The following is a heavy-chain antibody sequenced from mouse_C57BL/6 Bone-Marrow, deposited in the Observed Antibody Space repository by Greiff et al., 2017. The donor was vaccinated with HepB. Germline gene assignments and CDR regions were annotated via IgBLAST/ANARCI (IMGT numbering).Heavy chain of an antibody. J-gene: IGHJ1*03. CDR2: SRNKANDYTT. V-gene: IGHV7-1*01. CDR3: ARESIYDGYLWYFDV. D-gene: IGHD2-3*01. CDR1: GFTFSDFY. Sequence: EVHLVESGGGLVQSGRSLRLSCATSGFTFSDFYMEWVRQAPGKGLEWIAASRNKANDYTTEYSASVKGRFIVSRDTSQSILYLQMNALRAEDTAIYYCARESIYDGYLWYFDVWGTGTTVTVSS.